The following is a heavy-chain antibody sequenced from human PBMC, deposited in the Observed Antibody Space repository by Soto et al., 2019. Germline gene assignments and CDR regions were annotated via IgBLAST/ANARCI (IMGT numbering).Heavy chain of an antibody. CDR3: AHRVLRTVFGVVTTTAIYFDF. Sequence: QITLNESGPTVVRPTETLTLTCRFSGFSLTTSGVGVGWIRQSPGKAPEWLALIYWDADKRYSASLKSRLTITKATSKNQVVLTVSDLDPTDTATYYCAHRVLRTVFGVVTTTAIYFDFWGQGTPVAVSS. D-gene: IGHD3-3*01. V-gene: IGHV2-5*02. CDR1: GFSLTTSGVG. CDR2: IYWDADK. J-gene: IGHJ4*02.